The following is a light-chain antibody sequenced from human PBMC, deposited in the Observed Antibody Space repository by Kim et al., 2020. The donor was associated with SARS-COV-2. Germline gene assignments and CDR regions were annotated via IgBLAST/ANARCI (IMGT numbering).Light chain of an antibody. CDR2: DNT. CDR1: SSNVGYNF. Sequence: QSVLTQPPSVSAAPRQKVTISCSGNSSNVGYNFVSWYLQVPGTVHKLVIYDNTKRPSGIPDRFSGSRSGSSATLGITGLHTGDEAQYYCGTWDNTLNAWVFGGGTQLTVL. CDR3: GTWDNTLNAWV. J-gene: IGLJ3*02. V-gene: IGLV1-51*01.